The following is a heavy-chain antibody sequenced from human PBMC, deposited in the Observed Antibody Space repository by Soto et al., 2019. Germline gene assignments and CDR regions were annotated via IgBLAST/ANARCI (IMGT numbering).Heavy chain of an antibody. CDR1: GGSISSSSYY. J-gene: IGHJ4*02. Sequence: QLQLQESGPGLVKPSETLSLTCTVSGGSISSSSYYWGWIRQPPGKGLEWIGSIYYSGSTYYNPSLKSRVTISGDTSKNQFSLKLSSVTAAATAVYYCARHTPAISISDHWGQGTLVTVSS. V-gene: IGHV4-39*01. D-gene: IGHD2-15*01. CDR2: IYYSGST. CDR3: ARHTPAISISDH.